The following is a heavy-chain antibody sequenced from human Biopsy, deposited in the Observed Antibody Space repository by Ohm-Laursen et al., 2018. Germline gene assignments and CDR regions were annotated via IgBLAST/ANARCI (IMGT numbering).Heavy chain of an antibody. J-gene: IGHJ4*02. Sequence: GSLRLSCTASEFIFSRFWMYWVRQAPGKGLVWVSRINRDGSSTNYADSVKGRFTISRDNAKNTLFLQMNSLRAEDTAVYYCTRAEAGSGSLLYFDYWGQGTLVTVSS. CDR1: EFIFSRFW. CDR2: INRDGSST. V-gene: IGHV3-74*01. D-gene: IGHD3-10*01. CDR3: TRAEAGSGSLLYFDY.